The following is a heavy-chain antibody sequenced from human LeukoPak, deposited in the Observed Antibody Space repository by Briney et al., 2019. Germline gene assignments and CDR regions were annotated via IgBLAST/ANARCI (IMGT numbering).Heavy chain of an antibody. CDR1: GFTFSSYS. CDR3: ARDVGTTGDTAMALFDY. D-gene: IGHD5-18*01. CDR2: ISSSSSYI. Sequence: GGSLRLSCAASGFTFSSYSMNWVRQAPGKGLEWVSSISSSSSYIYYADSVKGRFTISRDNAKNSLYLQMNSLRAEDTAVYYCARDVGTTGDTAMALFDYWGQGTLVTVSS. J-gene: IGHJ4*02. V-gene: IGHV3-21*01.